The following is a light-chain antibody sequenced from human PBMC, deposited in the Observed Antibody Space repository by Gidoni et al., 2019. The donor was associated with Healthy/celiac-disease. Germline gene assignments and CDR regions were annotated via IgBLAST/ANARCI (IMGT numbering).Light chain of an antibody. CDR2: GNS. V-gene: IGLV1-40*01. Sequence: QPGLPQRPPVSGAPGRRVPTPCIGGSSNIGAGYDVHWYQQLPGTAPKLRIYGNSNRPSGGPDRFSGSKSGTSASLAITGLQAEDEADYYCQSYDSSLSGSEVVFGGGTKLTVL. J-gene: IGLJ2*01. CDR1: SSNIGAGYD. CDR3: QSYDSSLSGSEVV.